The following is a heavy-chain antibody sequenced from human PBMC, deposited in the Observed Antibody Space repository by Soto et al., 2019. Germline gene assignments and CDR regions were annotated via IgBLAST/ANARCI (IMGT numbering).Heavy chain of an antibody. D-gene: IGHD3-22*01. Sequence: SETLSLTCTVSGGSISSYYWSWMRQPPGKGLEWIGYIYYSGSTNYNPSLKSRVTISVDTSKNQFSLKLSSVTAADTAVYYCARDAPGGYYYDSPDAFDIWGQGTMVTVSS. CDR2: IYYSGST. CDR3: ARDAPGGYYYDSPDAFDI. V-gene: IGHV4-59*01. J-gene: IGHJ3*02. CDR1: GGSISSYY.